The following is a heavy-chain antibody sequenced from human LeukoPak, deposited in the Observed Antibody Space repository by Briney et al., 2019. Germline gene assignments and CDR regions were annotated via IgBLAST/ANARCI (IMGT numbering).Heavy chain of an antibody. Sequence: GGSLRLSCAASGFTFSSYAMTWVRQAPGKGLEWVSAILASGGGTNYADSAKGRFTISRDNSKKALNLQMNSLRAEDTAVYYCAKNYYDSSGYYSWYFDYWGQGTQVTVSS. CDR3: AKNYYDSSGYYSWYFDY. CDR1: GFTFSSYA. V-gene: IGHV3-23*01. D-gene: IGHD3-22*01. J-gene: IGHJ4*02. CDR2: ILASGGGT.